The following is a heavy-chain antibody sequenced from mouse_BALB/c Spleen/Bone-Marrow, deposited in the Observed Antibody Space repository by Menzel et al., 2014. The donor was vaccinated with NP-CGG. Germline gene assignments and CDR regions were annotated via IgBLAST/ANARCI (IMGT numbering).Heavy chain of an antibody. V-gene: IGHV3-8*02. CDR2: ISYSSST. D-gene: IGHD3-1*01. CDR1: GDSITSGY. CDR3: ARSGSSGYHYYAMDY. J-gene: IGHJ4*01. Sequence: EVKLQESGPSLAKPSQTLSLTCSVTGDSITSGYWNWIRKFPGNKLEYMGFISYSSSTYYNPSLKSRISITRDTSKNLYYLQLNSVTTEDSATYYCARSGSSGYHYYAMDYWGQGTSVTVSS.